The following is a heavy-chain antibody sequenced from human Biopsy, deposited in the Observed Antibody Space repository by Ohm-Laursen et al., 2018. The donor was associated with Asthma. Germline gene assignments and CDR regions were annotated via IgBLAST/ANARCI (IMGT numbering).Heavy chain of an antibody. J-gene: IGHJ5*02. Sequence: SDTLSLTCPVSGGSISSDYWSWLRQSPGKGLEWIGYIHNSGNTNYNPSLKGRVTISLDTSKNHFSLRLSFVTAADTAVYFCARGQGRGIQLWSLDPWGQGILVTVSS. CDR2: IHNSGNT. V-gene: IGHV4-59*07. CDR3: ARGQGRGIQLWSLDP. D-gene: IGHD5-18*01. CDR1: GGSISSDY.